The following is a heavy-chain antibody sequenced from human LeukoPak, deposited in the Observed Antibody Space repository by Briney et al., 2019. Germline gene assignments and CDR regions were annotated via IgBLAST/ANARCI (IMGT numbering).Heavy chain of an antibody. CDR1: FXFXXXX. J-gene: IGHJ5*02. D-gene: IGHD3-22*01. V-gene: IGHV3-30*04. CDR3: ARNVYYDSSAQEWFDP. Sequence: FXFXXXXXHXXRQAPGKGLEWVAXISYDGSNKYYADSVKGRFTISRDNSKNTLYLQMNSLRAEDTAVYYCARNVYYDSSAQEWFDPWGQGTLVTVSS. CDR2: ISYDGSNK.